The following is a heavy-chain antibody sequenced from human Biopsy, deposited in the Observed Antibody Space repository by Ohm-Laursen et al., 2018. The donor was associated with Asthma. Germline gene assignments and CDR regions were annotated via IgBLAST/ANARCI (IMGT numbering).Heavy chain of an antibody. D-gene: IGHD1-1*01. CDR1: GFTFSGYA. CDR3: ARGQEDRGSDALHT. J-gene: IGHJ3*02. Sequence: SLRLSCAASGFTFSGYALHWVRQAPGRGLEWVAVISYDGGNKYYGDPVKGRFTISRDNSKSRLYLQMDSLRVADSAVYYCARGQEDRGSDALHTWGQGEKVAVSS. CDR2: ISYDGGNK. V-gene: IGHV3-30*03.